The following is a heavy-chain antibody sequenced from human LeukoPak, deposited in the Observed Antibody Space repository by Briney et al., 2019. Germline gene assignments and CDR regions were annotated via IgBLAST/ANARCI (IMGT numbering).Heavy chain of an antibody. CDR1: GFTFGDYA. V-gene: IGHV3-49*04. D-gene: IGHD7-27*01. CDR2: IRSKAYGGTT. Sequence: GGSLRLSCTASGFTFGDYAMSWVRQAPGKGLEWVGFIRSKAYGGTTEYAASVKGRFTISRDDSKSIAYLQMNSLKTEDTAVYYCTRDLPPQSLGHDAFDIWGQGTMVTVSS. CDR3: TRDLPPQSLGHDAFDI. J-gene: IGHJ3*02.